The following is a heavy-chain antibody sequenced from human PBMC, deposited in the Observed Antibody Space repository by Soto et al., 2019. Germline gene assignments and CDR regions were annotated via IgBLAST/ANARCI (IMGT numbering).Heavy chain of an antibody. Sequence: PGGSLRLSCAASGLTFSSYAMSWVRQAPGKGLEWVSAISGSGGSTYYADSVKGRFTISRDNSKNTLYLQMNSLRAEDTAVYYCAKARAQYYDFWSGYPVDYWGQGTLVTVS. CDR2: ISGSGGST. V-gene: IGHV3-23*01. CDR1: GLTFSSYA. D-gene: IGHD3-3*01. CDR3: AKARAQYYDFWSGYPVDY. J-gene: IGHJ4*02.